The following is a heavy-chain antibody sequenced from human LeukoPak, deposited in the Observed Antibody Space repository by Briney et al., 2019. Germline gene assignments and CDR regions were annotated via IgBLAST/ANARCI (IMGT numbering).Heavy chain of an antibody. V-gene: IGHV3-74*01. CDR3: AKIRGNWPLYYFDY. D-gene: IGHD3-10*01. Sequence: PGGSRRLSGAASGFACSSYWMHWFRQAPGKGLVWVSRINSDGSSTSYADSVRVRFTISRDNAKKTLYLQINSLRAEDTAAYHCAKIRGNWPLYYFDYWGQGTLVTVSS. J-gene: IGHJ4*02. CDR1: GFACSSYW. CDR2: INSDGSST.